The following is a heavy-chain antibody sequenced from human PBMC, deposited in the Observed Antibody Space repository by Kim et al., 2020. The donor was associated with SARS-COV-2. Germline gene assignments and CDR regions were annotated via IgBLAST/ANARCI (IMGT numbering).Heavy chain of an antibody. J-gene: IGHJ4*02. CDR2: DGGSS. V-gene: IGHV3-74*01. D-gene: IGHD3-3*02. Sequence: DGGSSYHAGSVKGRFTTSRDNAKSMVYLQMNSLRVDDTAIYYCTSIFEYWGQGALVTVSS. CDR3: TSIFEY.